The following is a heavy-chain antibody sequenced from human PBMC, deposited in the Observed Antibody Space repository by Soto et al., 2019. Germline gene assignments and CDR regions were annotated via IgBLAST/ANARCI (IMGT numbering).Heavy chain of an antibody. CDR2: ISGSGGST. J-gene: IGHJ4*02. CDR1: GFTFSSYA. Sequence: PGGSLRLSCAASGFTFSSYAMSWVRQAPGKGLEWVSAISGSGGSTYYADSVKGRFTISRDNSKNTLYLQMNSLRAEGTAVYYCAKDMLRFLEWLPNYFDYWGQGTLVTVSS. CDR3: AKDMLRFLEWLPNYFDY. D-gene: IGHD3-3*01. V-gene: IGHV3-23*01.